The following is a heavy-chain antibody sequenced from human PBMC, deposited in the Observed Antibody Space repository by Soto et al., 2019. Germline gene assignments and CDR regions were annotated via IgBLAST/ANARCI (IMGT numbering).Heavy chain of an antibody. CDR2: IYYSGNT. CDR1: GGSISSGYYY. CDR3: AKDSAYDFSQNPYYYYGMDV. J-gene: IGHJ6*02. Sequence: SETLSLTCSVSGGSISSGYYYWSWIRQPPGKGLEWIGNIYYSGNTYYNPSLKSRLIISIDTSKNQFSLKVGSVTAADTAVYYCAKDSAYDFSQNPYYYYGMDVWGQGTTVTVSS. V-gene: IGHV4-30-4*01. D-gene: IGHD3-3*01.